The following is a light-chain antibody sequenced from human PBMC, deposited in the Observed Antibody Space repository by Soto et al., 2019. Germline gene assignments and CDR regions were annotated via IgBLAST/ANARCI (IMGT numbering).Light chain of an antibody. CDR3: QQRSNWLIT. CDR1: QSVSNNY. Sequence: EIVLTQSPGTLSLSPGERATLSCRASQSVSNNYLAWYQQKPGQAPRLLIYGASNRATGIPDRFSGSGSGTDFTLTISRLEPEDFAVYYCQQRSNWLITVGQGTRLEIK. J-gene: IGKJ5*01. V-gene: IGKV3D-20*02. CDR2: GAS.